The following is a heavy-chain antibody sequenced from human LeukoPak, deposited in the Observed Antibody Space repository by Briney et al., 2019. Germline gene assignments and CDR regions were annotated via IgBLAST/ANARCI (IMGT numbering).Heavy chain of an antibody. Sequence: GGSLGLSCAASGFTFGHYAMHWVRQVPGKGLEWVSLISGDGDDTYYADSVKGRFTISRDISGNALFLLMDSLRSEDTALYYCAKDRGGYYGSGTSYYFYGMDVWGPGTTVTVSS. CDR3: AKDRGGYYGSGTSYYFYGMDV. CDR2: ISGDGDDT. J-gene: IGHJ6*02. D-gene: IGHD3-10*01. CDR1: GFTFGHYA. V-gene: IGHV3-43*02.